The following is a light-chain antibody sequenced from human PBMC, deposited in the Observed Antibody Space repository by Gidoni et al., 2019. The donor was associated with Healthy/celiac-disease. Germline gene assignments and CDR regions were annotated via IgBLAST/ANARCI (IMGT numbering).Light chain of an antibody. CDR1: QSISSY. Sequence: IQLTQSPSSLSASVGDSVTITCRASQSISSYLNWYQKKPGKAPKLLIYAASSLQSGVPSRFSGSGSGTDFTLTISSLKTEDFATYYCQQSYSTQYTFGQGTKLEIK. CDR2: AAS. J-gene: IGKJ2*01. V-gene: IGKV1-39*01. CDR3: QQSYSTQYT.